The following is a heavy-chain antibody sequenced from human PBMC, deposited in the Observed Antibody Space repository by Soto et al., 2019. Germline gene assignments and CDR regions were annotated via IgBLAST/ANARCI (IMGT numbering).Heavy chain of an antibody. Sequence: PGGSLRLSCAASGFTFSDYYMNWVRQAPGKGLEWVSSISSSSTIYYADSVKGRFTISRDNAKNSLYLQMNSLRSEDTAVYYCAQTVEMATIFQNWGQGTLVTVSS. CDR2: ISSSSTI. CDR3: AQTVEMATIFQN. V-gene: IGHV3-11*01. CDR1: GFTFSDYY. J-gene: IGHJ1*01.